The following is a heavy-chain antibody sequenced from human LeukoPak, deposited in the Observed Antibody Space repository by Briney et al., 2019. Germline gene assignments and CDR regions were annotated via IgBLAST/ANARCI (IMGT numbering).Heavy chain of an antibody. D-gene: IGHD3-22*01. V-gene: IGHV3-23*01. CDR3: ARGDVYYYDSSGYAPFDY. CDR2: ISGSGGST. CDR1: GGSISSSSYY. J-gene: IGHJ4*02. Sequence: ETLSLTCTVSGGSISSSSYYWGWIRQPPGKGLEWVSAISGSGGSTYYADSVKGRFTISRDNSKNTLYLQMNSLRAEDTAVYYCARGDVYYYDSSGYAPFDYWGQGTLVTVSS.